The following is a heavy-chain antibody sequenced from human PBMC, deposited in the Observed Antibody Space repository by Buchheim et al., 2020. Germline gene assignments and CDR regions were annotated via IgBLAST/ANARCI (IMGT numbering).Heavy chain of an antibody. V-gene: IGHV3-74*01. Sequence: EVQLVESGGGLIQPGGSLRLSCAASGFTFTTFWMPWVRQVPGKGLMWVSRINPDGSDRSYAASVRGRFTISRDNAENTLYLQMNRLRVEDTGVYSCAQEGRGHAYFDTWGQGT. CDR3: AQEGRGHAYFDT. CDR1: GFTFTTFW. CDR2: INPDGSDR. J-gene: IGHJ4*02.